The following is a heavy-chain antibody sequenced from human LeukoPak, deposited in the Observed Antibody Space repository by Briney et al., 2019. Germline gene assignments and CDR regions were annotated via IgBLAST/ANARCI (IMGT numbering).Heavy chain of an antibody. D-gene: IGHD3-10*01. CDR1: GGTFSSYA. J-gene: IGHJ1*01. CDR2: IIPIFGTA. CDR3: ARDRYGSGSYYYFQH. V-gene: IGHV1-69*13. Sequence: ASVKVSCKASGGTFSSYAISWVRQAPEQGLEWMGGIIPIFGTANYAQKFQGRVTITADESTSTAYMELSSLRSEDTAVYYCARDRYGSGSYYYFQHWGQGTLVTVSS.